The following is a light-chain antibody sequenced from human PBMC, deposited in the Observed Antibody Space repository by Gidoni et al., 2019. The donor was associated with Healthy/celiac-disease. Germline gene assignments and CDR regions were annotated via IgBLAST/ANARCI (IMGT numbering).Light chain of an antibody. CDR2: DAS. Sequence: DIQLPQSPSTLSASVGDRVTITCRASQSISSWLAWYQQKPGKAPKLLIYDASSLESGVPSRFSGSGSGTEFTLTISSLQPDDFATYYCQQYNSSPWTFXQXTKVEIK. J-gene: IGKJ1*01. V-gene: IGKV1-5*01. CDR3: QQYNSSPWT. CDR1: QSISSW.